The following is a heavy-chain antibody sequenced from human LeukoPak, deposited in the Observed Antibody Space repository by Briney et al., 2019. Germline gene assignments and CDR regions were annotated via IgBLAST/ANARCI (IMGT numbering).Heavy chain of an antibody. D-gene: IGHD3-22*01. V-gene: IGHV1-3*01. J-gene: IGHJ4*02. Sequence: ASVKVSCKASGYTFTSYAMHWVRQAPGQRLGWMGWINAGNGNTKYSQKFQGRVTITRDTSASTAYMELSSLRSEDTAVYYCARVMSSSGPIDYWGQGTLVTVSS. CDR2: INAGNGNT. CDR1: GYTFTSYA. CDR3: ARVMSSSGPIDY.